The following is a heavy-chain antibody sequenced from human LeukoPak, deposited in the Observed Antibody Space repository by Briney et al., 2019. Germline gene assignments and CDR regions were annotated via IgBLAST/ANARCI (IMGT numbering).Heavy chain of an antibody. Sequence: PGGSLRLSCAASGSTFSSYSMNWVRQAPGKGLEWVSSISSSSSYIYYADSVKGRFTISRDNAKNSLYLQMNSLRAEDTAVYYCAREEEIIVVVPAAIDYWGQGTLVTVSS. J-gene: IGHJ4*02. CDR1: GSTFSSYS. V-gene: IGHV3-21*01. CDR2: ISSSSSYI. D-gene: IGHD2-2*01. CDR3: AREEEIIVVVPAAIDY.